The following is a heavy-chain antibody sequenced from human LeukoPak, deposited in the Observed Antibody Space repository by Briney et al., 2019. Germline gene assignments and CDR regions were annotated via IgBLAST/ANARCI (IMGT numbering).Heavy chain of an antibody. CDR1: GFSFRSYA. V-gene: IGHV3-23*01. Sequence: GGSLRLSCVVSGFSFRSYAMSWVRQAPGKGLEWVSLVSGGGGTTYYADSVKGRFTISRENSKSTLYLQMNSLRAEDTAVCYCARRHDVLESLYPFDYWGQGTLVTVSS. CDR2: VSGGGGTT. CDR3: ARRHDVLESLYPFDY. J-gene: IGHJ4*02. D-gene: IGHD3-3*01.